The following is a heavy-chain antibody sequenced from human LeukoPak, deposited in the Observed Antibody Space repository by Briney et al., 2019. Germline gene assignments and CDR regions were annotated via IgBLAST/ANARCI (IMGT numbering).Heavy chain of an antibody. J-gene: IGHJ4*02. V-gene: IGHV4-39*07. Sequence: SETLSLTCTVSGGSFRSSSYYWGWIRQPPGKGLEWIGSIYYSGSTNYSPSLRSRVTTSRDTSKNQFSLKLTSVTAEDTAVYYCARATGISAAANWGQGTLVTVSS. CDR3: ARATGISAAAN. D-gene: IGHD6-13*01. CDR2: IYYSGST. CDR1: GGSFRSSSYY.